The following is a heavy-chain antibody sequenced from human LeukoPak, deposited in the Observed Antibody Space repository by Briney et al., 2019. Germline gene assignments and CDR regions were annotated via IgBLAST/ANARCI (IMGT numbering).Heavy chain of an antibody. CDR2: INHYGST. Sequence: GSLRLSCATSGFIFNYYAMSWVRQPPGKGLEWIGEINHYGSTKYSPSLKSRVTISGDTSKNQFSLRLNSVTAADTAVYYCARAYRAHQTFHSYHFFDFWGRGTLVTVSS. J-gene: IGHJ4*02. CDR1: GFIFNYYA. D-gene: IGHD5-18*01. V-gene: IGHV4-34*01. CDR3: ARAYRAHQTFHSYHFFDF.